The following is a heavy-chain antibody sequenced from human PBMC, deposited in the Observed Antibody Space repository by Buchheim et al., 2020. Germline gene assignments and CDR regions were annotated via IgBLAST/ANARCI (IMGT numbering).Heavy chain of an antibody. V-gene: IGHV4-39*01. CDR2: IYHDGSS. J-gene: IGHJ4*02. CDR1: GGSISRTIYY. D-gene: IGHD3-16*01. Sequence: QLQLQESGPGLVKPSETLSLTCSVSGGSISRTIYYWGWIRQPPGKGLEWIGSIYHDGSSYYNPSHKSRVTLSADTSKNQFSLKLSSVTAADTAVYYCASPFTSSYDFDYWGQGTL. CDR3: ASPFTSSYDFDY.